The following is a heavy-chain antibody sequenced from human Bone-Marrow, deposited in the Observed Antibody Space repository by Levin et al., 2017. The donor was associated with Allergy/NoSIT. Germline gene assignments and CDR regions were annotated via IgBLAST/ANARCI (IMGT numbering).Heavy chain of an antibody. CDR3: ARISSAAFDM. D-gene: IGHD6-19*01. J-gene: IGHJ3*02. V-gene: IGHV1-2*02. CDR1: GYTFTDYF. CDR2: INPNSGDT. Sequence: ASVKVSCPASGYTFTDYFIHWVRLAPGQGLEWMGWINPNSGDTDSSQNFQGTVTMTRDTSISTAYMEVTSLTSNDTALYYCARISSAAFDMWGQGTVVTVSS.